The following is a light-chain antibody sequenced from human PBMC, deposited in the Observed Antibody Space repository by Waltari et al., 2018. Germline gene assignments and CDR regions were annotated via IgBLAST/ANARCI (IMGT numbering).Light chain of an antibody. CDR3: QQYGSSPRT. Sequence: EIVLTQSPGTLSLSPGERATLSCRASQSVSSSYLAWYQQQPGQAPRLLIYGASTRAPGIPDRFSGSGSGADFTLTISSLEPEDFAVYYCQQYGSSPRTFGGGTKVEIK. CDR2: GAS. V-gene: IGKV3-20*01. J-gene: IGKJ4*01. CDR1: QSVSSSY.